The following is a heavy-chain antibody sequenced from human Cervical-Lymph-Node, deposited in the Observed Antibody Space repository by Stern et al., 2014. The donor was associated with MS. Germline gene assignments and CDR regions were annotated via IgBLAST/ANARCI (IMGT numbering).Heavy chain of an antibody. CDR1: GASISSTLDY. D-gene: IGHD2-2*01. CDR3: ARQPMSTSWFDS. CDR2: VYFGGNT. Sequence: QLQLQESGPGLVKPSETLTLTCTVSGASISSTLDYWAWIRQPPGKGLEWIGSVYFGGNTRFHPSLRGRLSMSVDTSKNKFFLVLRSVTAADTAVYYCARQPMSTSWFDSWGQGTLVTVSS. J-gene: IGHJ5*01. V-gene: IGHV4-39*01.